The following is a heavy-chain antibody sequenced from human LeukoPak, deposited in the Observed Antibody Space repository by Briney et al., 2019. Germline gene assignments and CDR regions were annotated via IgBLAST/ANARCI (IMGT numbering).Heavy chain of an antibody. CDR1: GYTFTSYA. Sequence: ASVKVSCKASGYTFTSYAITWVRQTPGQGLEWMGRIIPILGIANYAQKFQGRVTITADKSTSTAYMELSSLRSEDTAVYYCARARTGFDLWGQGALVTVSS. V-gene: IGHV1-69*04. D-gene: IGHD1-1*01. CDR2: IIPILGIA. J-gene: IGHJ5*02. CDR3: ARARTGFDL.